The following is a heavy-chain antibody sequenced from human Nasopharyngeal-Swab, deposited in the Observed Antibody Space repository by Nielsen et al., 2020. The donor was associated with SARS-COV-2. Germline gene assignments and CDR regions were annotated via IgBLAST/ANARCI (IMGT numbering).Heavy chain of an antibody. V-gene: IGHV3-48*03. D-gene: IGHD3-3*01. CDR1: GFTFSSYE. J-gene: IGHJ6*02. CDR3: ARDRNGFIYYYYGMDV. Sequence: GEPLKISCAASGFTFSSYEMNWVRQAPGKGLEWVSYISSSGSTIYYADSVKGRFTISRDNAKNSLYLQMNSLRAEDTAVYYCARDRNGFIYYYYGMDVWGQGTTVTVSS. CDR2: ISSSGSTI.